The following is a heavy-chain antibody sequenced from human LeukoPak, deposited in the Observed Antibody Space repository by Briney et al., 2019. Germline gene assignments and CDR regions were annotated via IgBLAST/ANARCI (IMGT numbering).Heavy chain of an antibody. D-gene: IGHD6-13*01. CDR1: RFSFSSYA. V-gene: IGHV3-33*01. CDR3: ARAPGYMGYYFDY. Sequence: GRSLRLSCAASRFSFSSYAMHWVRQAPGKGLEWVAVIWYDGSNKYYADSVKGRFTISRDNAKNSLYLQMNSLRAEDTAVYYCARAPGYMGYYFDYWGQATLVTVSS. CDR2: IWYDGSNK. J-gene: IGHJ4*02.